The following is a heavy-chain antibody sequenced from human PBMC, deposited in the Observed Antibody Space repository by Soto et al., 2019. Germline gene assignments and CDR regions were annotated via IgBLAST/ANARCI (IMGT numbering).Heavy chain of an antibody. J-gene: IGHJ4*02. CDR3: ASRDPGTSVDY. CDR2: IYRTGST. V-gene: IGHV4-4*02. CDR1: GGSFTSNNW. D-gene: IGHD1-7*01. Sequence: QVQLQESGPGLVKPSGTLSLTCAVSGGSFTSNNWWTWVRQPPGQGLEWIGEIYRTGSTNYNPSRTSRVTIPLDKSDNQSSLKVSSLAAADTAVYYCASRDPGTSVDYWGQGTLVTVSS.